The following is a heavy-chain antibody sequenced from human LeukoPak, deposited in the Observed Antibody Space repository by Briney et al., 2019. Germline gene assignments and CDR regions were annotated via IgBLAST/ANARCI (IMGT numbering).Heavy chain of an antibody. CDR2: ISYGGST. CDR1: SGSISSNY. D-gene: IGHD2-21*01. J-gene: IGHJ3*01. CDR3: TRGEVWAFDL. Sequence: KSSETLSLTCTVSSGSISSNYWSWIRQPPGKGLEWIGYISYGGSTNCNPSLKSRVTISIDTSNNQFSLKLSSVTAADTAVYYCTRGEVWAFDLWGQGTMVTVSS. V-gene: IGHV4-59*01.